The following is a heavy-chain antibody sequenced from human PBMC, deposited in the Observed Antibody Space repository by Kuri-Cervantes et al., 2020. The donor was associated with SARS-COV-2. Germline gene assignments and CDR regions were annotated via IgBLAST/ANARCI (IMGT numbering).Heavy chain of an antibody. CDR3: VRDSSYAFDY. CDR2: IRSATNTI. J-gene: IGHJ4*02. Sequence: GGSLRLSCATSGFTFTIYSINWVRQAPGKGLEWISYIRSATNTISYADSVKGRFTISLDKAEKSISLQMDGLRDEDTSVYYCVRDSSYAFDYWGQGTMVTVSS. V-gene: IGHV3-48*02. D-gene: IGHD2-2*01. CDR1: GFTFTIYS.